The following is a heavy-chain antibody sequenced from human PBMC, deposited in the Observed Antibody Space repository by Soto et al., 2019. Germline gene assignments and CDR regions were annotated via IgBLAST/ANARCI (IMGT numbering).Heavy chain of an antibody. D-gene: IGHD4-4*01. V-gene: IGHV3-9*01. CDR2: ISWKSGRI. CDR1: GLTFDDYA. Sequence: PGGSLRLSCAASGLTFDDYAMHWVRQPPGKGLEWVSGISWKSGRIGYADSVRGRFTISRDNAKNSLYLQMNSLRTEDTALYYCAKERVPLTTFYYYYGVDVWGQGTTVTVSS. J-gene: IGHJ6*02. CDR3: AKERVPLTTFYYYYGVDV.